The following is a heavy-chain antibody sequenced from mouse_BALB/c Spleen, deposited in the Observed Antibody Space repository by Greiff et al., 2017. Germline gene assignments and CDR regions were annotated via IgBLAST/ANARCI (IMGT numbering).Heavy chain of an antibody. CDR1: GFNIKDTY. CDR3: ASPYGYDS. J-gene: IGHJ2*01. V-gene: IGHV14-3*02. CDR2: IDPANGNT. D-gene: IGHD2-2*01. Sequence: EVQLQQSGAELVKPGASVKLSCTASGFNIKDTYMHWVKQRPEQGLEWIGRIDPANGNTKYDPKFQGKATITADTSSNTAYLQLSSLTSEDTAVYYCASPYGYDSWGQGTTLTVSS.